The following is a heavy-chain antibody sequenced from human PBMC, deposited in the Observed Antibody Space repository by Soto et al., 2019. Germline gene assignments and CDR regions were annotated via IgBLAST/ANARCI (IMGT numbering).Heavy chain of an antibody. Sequence: EVQLVESGGGLVQPGGSLRLSCAASGFTFRNYNMNWVRQAPGKGLEWLSYISGASGTIYYADSMQGRFTISRDNAKNSLYLQMNSLRAEDTAMYYCARDCGYCYGMDVWGQGTTVTVSS. CDR1: GFTFRNYN. V-gene: IGHV3-48*01. D-gene: IGHD2-15*01. J-gene: IGHJ6*02. CDR2: ISGASGTI. CDR3: ARDCGYCYGMDV.